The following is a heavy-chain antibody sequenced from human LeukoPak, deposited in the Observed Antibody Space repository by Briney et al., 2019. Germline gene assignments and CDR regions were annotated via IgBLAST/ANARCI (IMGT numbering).Heavy chain of an antibody. V-gene: IGHV7-4-1*02. CDR1: GYTFTGYY. D-gene: IGHD3-22*01. CDR2: INTNTGNP. CDR3: AVENYYDTDAFDI. J-gene: IGHJ3*02. Sequence: ASVKVSCKASGYTFTGYYMHWVRQAPGQGLEWMGWINTNTGNPTYAQGFTGRFVFSLDTSVSTAYLQISSLKAEDTAVYYCAVENYYDTDAFDIWGQGTMVTVSS.